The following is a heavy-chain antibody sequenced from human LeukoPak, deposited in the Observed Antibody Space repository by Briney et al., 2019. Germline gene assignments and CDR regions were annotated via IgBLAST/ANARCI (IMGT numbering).Heavy chain of an antibody. V-gene: IGHV1-69*01. CDR3: ARDQLSSSSPLPGTNWFDP. CDR2: IIPIFGTA. Sequence: SVKVSCKASGGTFSSYAISWVRQAPGQGLEWMGGIIPIFGTANYAQKFQGRVTITADESTSTAYMELSSLRSEDTAVYYCARDQLSSSSPLPGTNWFDPWGQGTLVTVSS. D-gene: IGHD6-6*01. CDR1: GGTFSSYA. J-gene: IGHJ5*02.